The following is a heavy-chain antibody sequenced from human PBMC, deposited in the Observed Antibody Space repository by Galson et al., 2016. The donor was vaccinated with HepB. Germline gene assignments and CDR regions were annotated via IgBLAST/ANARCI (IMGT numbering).Heavy chain of an antibody. CDR1: GFRFRDYA. V-gene: IGHV3-30-3*01. CDR3: ASDKSLWDLRSFDL. CDR2: ISYDGGNK. D-gene: IGHD3-16*01. Sequence: SLRLSCAASGFRFRDYALHWVRQAPGKGLEWGARISYDGGNKFYADSVKGRLTISRDNSKDTLYLQMTSLTTDDTALYYCASDKSLWDLRSFDLWGQGTMVAVSS. J-gene: IGHJ3*01.